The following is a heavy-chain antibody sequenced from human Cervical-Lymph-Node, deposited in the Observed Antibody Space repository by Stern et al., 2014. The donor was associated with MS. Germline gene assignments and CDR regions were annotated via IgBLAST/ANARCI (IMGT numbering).Heavy chain of an antibody. Sequence: QVQLVESGPGLVKPWETLSLTCSVSGGSISSYYWSWIRQPPGKGLEWIGHIFYSGSTNYNPSLKSRVTISVDTSKIQFSLKLSSVTSADTAVYYCARSPQDVGAYYFGMDVWGQGTTVTVSS. CDR2: IFYSGST. CDR3: ARSPQDVGAYYFGMDV. V-gene: IGHV4-59*01. CDR1: GGSISSYY. D-gene: IGHD3-10*01. J-gene: IGHJ6*02.